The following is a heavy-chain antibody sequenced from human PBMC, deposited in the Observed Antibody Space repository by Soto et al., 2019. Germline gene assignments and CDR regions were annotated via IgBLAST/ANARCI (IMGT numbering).Heavy chain of an antibody. V-gene: IGHV4-59*08. J-gene: IGHJ5*02. Sequence: LETLSLTCTVSGCSISSYYWSWIRQPPGKGLEWIGYIYYSGSTNYNPSLKSRVTMSVDTSKNQFSLKLSSVTAADTAVYYCARSYLRSPNWFDPWGQGTLVTVSS. CDR1: GCSISSYY. CDR2: IYYSGST. CDR3: ARSYLRSPNWFDP. D-gene: IGHD4-17*01.